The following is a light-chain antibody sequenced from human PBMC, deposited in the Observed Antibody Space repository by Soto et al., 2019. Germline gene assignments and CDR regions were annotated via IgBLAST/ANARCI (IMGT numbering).Light chain of an antibody. CDR3: TSYTSSTPFYV. J-gene: IGLJ1*01. CDR2: DVN. V-gene: IGLV2-14*01. CDR1: SSDVDGYNH. Sequence: QSVLTQPASVSGSPGQSITISCTGTSSDVDGYNHVSWYQQHPGQAPQLIIYDVNNRPSGVSNRFSGSKSGDTASLTISGLQAEDEADYYCTSYTSSTPFYVFGTGTKVTVL.